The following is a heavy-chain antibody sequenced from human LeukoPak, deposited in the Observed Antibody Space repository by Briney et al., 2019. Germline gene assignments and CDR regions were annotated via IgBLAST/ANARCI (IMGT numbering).Heavy chain of an antibody. V-gene: IGHV4-59*08. J-gene: IGHJ1*01. D-gene: IGHD6-13*01. CDR3: ARHVSSSWRTEYFQH. CDR2: IYYSGST. Sequence: SETLSLTCTVSGGSISNFYWSWIRQPPGKGLEWIGYIYYSGSTNYNPSLKSRVTISVDTSKNRFSLKPSSVTAADTAVYYCARHVSSSWRTEYFQHWGQGTLVTVSS. CDR1: GGSISNFY.